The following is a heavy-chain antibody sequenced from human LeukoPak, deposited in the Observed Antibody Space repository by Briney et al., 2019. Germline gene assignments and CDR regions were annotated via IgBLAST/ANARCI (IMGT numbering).Heavy chain of an antibody. D-gene: IGHD6-19*01. CDR3: AKDLYSSGWS. CDR1: GFTFDDYA. V-gene: IGHV3-9*01. Sequence: GGSLRLSCAASGFTFDDYAMHWVRQAPGKGLEWVSGISWNSGSIGYADSVKGRFTISRDNAKNSQYLQMYSLRAEDTALYYCAKDLYSSGWSWGQGTLVTVSS. J-gene: IGHJ5*02. CDR2: ISWNSGSI.